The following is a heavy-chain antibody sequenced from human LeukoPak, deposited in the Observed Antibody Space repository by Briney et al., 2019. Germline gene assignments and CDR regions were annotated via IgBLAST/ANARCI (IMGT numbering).Heavy chain of an antibody. CDR1: GGSFSGYY. CDR3: ARGQGGDIVVVPAAEMATSGFDY. V-gene: IGHV4-34*01. D-gene: IGHD2-2*01. CDR2: INHSGST. J-gene: IGHJ4*02. Sequence: SETLSLTCAVYGGSFSGYYWSWIRQPPGKGREWIGEINHSGSTNYNPSLKSRVTISVDTSKNQFSLKLSSVTAADTAVYYCARGQGGDIVVVPAAEMATSGFDYWGQGTLVTVSS.